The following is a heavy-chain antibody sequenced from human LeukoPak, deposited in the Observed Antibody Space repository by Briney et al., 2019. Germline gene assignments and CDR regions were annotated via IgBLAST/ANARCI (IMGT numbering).Heavy chain of an antibody. CDR3: AKPPLVVDIVATTYSY. CDR2: ISGSGGST. V-gene: IGHV3-23*01. CDR1: GFTFSSYA. J-gene: IGHJ4*02. D-gene: IGHD5-12*01. Sequence: GGSLRLSCAASGFTFSSYAMSWVRQAPGKGLEWVSAISGSGGSTYYADSVKGRFTISRDNSKNTLYLQMNSMRAEDTAVYYCAKPPLVVDIVATTYSYWGQGTLVTVSS.